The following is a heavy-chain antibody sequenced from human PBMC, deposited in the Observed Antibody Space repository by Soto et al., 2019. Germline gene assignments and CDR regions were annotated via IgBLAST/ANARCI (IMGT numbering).Heavy chain of an antibody. CDR1: GFTFSSYG. Sequence: QVQLVESGGGVVQPGRSLRLSCAASGFTFSSYGMHWVRQAPGKGLEWVAVIWYDGSNKYYADSVKGRFTISRDNSKNRLYLQMNSLRAEDTGVYYCARVRYSDYYYYGMDVWGQGTTVTVSS. CDR2: IWYDGSNK. D-gene: IGHD1-20*01. V-gene: IGHV3-33*01. J-gene: IGHJ6*02. CDR3: ARVRYSDYYYYGMDV.